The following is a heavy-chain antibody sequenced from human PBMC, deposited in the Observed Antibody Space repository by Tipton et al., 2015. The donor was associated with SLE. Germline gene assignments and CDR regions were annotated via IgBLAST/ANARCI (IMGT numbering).Heavy chain of an antibody. V-gene: IGHV4-59*12. Sequence: TLSLTCAVYGGSFSGYYWSWIRQPPGKGLEWIGYIYYSGSTNYNPSLKSRVTISVDTSKNQFSLKLSSVTAADTAVYYCARGGGGPRDRGVIPDYWGQGTLVTVSS. CDR1: GGSFSGYY. CDR2: IYYSGST. D-gene: IGHD3-10*01. J-gene: IGHJ4*02. CDR3: ARGGGGPRDRGVIPDY.